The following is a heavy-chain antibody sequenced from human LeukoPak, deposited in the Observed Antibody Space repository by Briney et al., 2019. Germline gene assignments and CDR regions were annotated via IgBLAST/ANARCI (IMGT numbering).Heavy chain of an antibody. J-gene: IGHJ4*02. CDR1: GFTFSNYW. CDR2: MNIDGSEK. V-gene: IGHV3-7*01. D-gene: IGHD1-1*01. Sequence: GGSLRLSCAASGFTFSNYWMGWVRQAPGKRPEWVANMNIDGSEKYYADSVKGRFTISRDNARNSVYLQMNSLRVEDTAVYYCARDPIDDNLPDYWGQGTLVTVSS. CDR3: ARDPIDDNLPDY.